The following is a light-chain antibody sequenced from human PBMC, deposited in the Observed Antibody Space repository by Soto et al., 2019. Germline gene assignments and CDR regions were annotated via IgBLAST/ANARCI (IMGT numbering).Light chain of an antibody. J-gene: IGKJ1*01. CDR1: QSVSSSY. V-gene: IGKV3-20*01. CDR3: QQYGSSRR. CDR2: GAS. Sequence: DIVLTQSPGTLSLSPGERATLSCRASQSVSSSYLAWYQQKRGQAPRLLIYGASSRATGIPDRFSGRGSGRVFTLPMSGGGTDDFAVYYCQQYGSSRRYGQGTKVEIK.